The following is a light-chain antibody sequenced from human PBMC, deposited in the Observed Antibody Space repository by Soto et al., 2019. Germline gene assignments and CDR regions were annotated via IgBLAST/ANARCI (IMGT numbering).Light chain of an antibody. Sequence: QSVLTQSPSASASLVASVKLTCTLTSGHSSYAIAWHQQQPEKGPRYLMNLNGDGSHSKGDGIPDRFSGSSSGAERYLTISSLQSEDEADYYCQTWGTGIQVFGGGTKLTVL. CDR1: SGHSSYA. J-gene: IGLJ3*02. V-gene: IGLV4-69*01. CDR2: LNGDGSH. CDR3: QTWGTGIQV.